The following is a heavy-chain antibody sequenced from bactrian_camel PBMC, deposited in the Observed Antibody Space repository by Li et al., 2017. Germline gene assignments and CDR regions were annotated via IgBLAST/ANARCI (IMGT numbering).Heavy chain of an antibody. CDR3: ASTGARGWCDVLGESAQRY. Sequence: HVQLVESGGGSVQAGGSLRLSCAVSVASGYNYRDHCMGWFRQVLGKEREGVAQMDSAVGTTYAQFVKGRFTISKDDAKNTLYLDMNSLKPDDTAMYYCASTGARGWCDVLGESAQRYWGRGTQVTV. CDR2: MDSAVGT. D-gene: IGHD3*01. CDR1: GYNYRDHC. J-gene: IGHJ4*01. V-gene: IGHV3S53*01.